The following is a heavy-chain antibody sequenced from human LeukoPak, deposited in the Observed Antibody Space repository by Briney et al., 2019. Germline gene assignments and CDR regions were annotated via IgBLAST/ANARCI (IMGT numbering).Heavy chain of an antibody. CDR2: IKQDGSQI. Sequence: PGGSLRLSCAASGFTFSDYWMTWVRQAPAKGLEWVANIKQDGSQIYYVGSVNGRFTISRDNAKSSLSLQMNTLRADDTAVYYCARVARFVIAWHGVWEYWGQGTLVTVSS. CDR3: ARVARFVIAWHGVWEY. J-gene: IGHJ4*02. V-gene: IGHV3-7*05. CDR1: GFTFSDYW. D-gene: IGHD3-16*01.